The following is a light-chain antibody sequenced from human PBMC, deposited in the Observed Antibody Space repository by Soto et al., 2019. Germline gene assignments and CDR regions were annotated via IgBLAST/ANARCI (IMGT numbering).Light chain of an antibody. Sequence: DIQMTQSPSSLSASVRDRVTITCRASLPISNYLAWYQQKPGKIPNLLIYAASTLKSGVPSRFSGSGSGTEFTLTISSLQPDDFATYYCQHYNSYSEAFGQGTKVDI. CDR3: QHYNSYSEA. CDR1: LPISNY. V-gene: IGKV1-5*03. CDR2: AAS. J-gene: IGKJ1*01.